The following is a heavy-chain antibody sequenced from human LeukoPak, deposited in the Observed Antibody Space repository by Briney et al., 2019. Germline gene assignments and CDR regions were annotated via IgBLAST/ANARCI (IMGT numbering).Heavy chain of an antibody. CDR1: GFTFSSYG. Sequence: PGGSLRLSCAASGFTFSSYGMHWVRQAPGKGLEWVAFIWYDGSNKYYVGSVKGRFTISRDNSKNTLYLQMNSLRAEDTAVYYCAKGSGWEMSYYYYYMDVWGKGTTVTISS. D-gene: IGHD1-26*01. CDR2: IWYDGSNK. J-gene: IGHJ6*03. V-gene: IGHV3-30*02. CDR3: AKGSGWEMSYYYYYMDV.